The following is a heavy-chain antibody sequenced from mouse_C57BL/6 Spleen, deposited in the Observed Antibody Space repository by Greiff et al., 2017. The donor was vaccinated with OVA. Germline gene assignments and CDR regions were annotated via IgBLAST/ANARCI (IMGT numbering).Heavy chain of an antibody. J-gene: IGHJ3*01. CDR2: INPSSGYT. V-gene: IGHV1-7*01. CDR1: GYTFTSYW. Sequence: QVQLQQSGADLAKPGASVKLSCKASGYTFTSYWMHWVKQRPGQGLEWIGYINPSSGYTKSNQKFKDKATLTADKSSSTAYMQLSSLTYEDSAVYYCARFPLTSWFAYWGQGTRSLSLQ. CDR3: ARFPLTSWFAY. D-gene: IGHD4-1*01.